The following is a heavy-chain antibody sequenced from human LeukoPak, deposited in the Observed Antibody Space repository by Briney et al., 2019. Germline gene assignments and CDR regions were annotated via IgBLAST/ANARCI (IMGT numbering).Heavy chain of an antibody. CDR3: AKDGPPTVTRGFLHY. CDR2: ISSDGTNN. CDR1: GFTFSSYG. V-gene: IGHV3-30*18. J-gene: IGHJ4*02. Sequence: PGGSLRLSCAASGFTFSSYGLHWVRQAPGKGLEWVALISSDGTNNYYANSVKGRFTISRDNSKNTLYLQMNSLRPEDTAVYYCAKDGPPTVTRGFLHYWRQGTLVTVSS. D-gene: IGHD4-11*01.